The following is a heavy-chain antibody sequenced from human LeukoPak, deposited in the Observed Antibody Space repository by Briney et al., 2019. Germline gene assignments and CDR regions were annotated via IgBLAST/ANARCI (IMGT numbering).Heavy chain of an antibody. D-gene: IGHD2-15*01. CDR1: GDSISSYY. Sequence: SETLSLTCTVSGDSISSYYWSWIRQPPGKGLEWIGYIYYSGSTNYNPSLKSRVTISVDTSKNQVSLKLSSVTAADTAVYYCARGARYCSGGSCLDYWGQGTLVTASS. J-gene: IGHJ4*02. V-gene: IGHV4-59*01. CDR2: IYYSGST. CDR3: ARGARYCSGGSCLDY.